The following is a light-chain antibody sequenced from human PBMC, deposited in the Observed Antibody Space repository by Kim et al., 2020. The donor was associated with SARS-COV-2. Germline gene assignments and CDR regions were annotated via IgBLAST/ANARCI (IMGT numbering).Light chain of an antibody. V-gene: IGKV1-33*01. Sequence: AAVGDRVTITCRASQDIRHYLNWDQQKPGKAPKLLIDDASNLEAGVPSRFSGSGSGPDFTFTISSLQPEDIATYYCQQYDNPAPAVGGGTKVDIK. CDR3: QQYDNPAPA. CDR2: DAS. CDR1: QDIRHY. J-gene: IGKJ4*01.